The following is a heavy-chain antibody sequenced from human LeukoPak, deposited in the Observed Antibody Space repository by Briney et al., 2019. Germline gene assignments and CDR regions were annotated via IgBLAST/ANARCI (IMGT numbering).Heavy chain of an antibody. J-gene: IGHJ4*02. V-gene: IGHV1-3*03. D-gene: IGHD4-17*01. CDR1: GYTFTSYA. Sequence: ASVKVSCKASGYTFTSYAMHWVRQAPGQRLEWMGWINAGNGNTKYSQEFQGRVTITRDTSASTAYMELSSLRAEDTAVYYCAKENWPTVTSPGRTSFDYWGQGTLVTVSP. CDR3: AKENWPTVTSPGRTSFDY. CDR2: INAGNGNT.